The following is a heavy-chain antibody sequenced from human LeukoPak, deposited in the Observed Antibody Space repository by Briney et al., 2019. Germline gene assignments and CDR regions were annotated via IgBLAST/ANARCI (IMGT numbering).Heavy chain of an antibody. CDR3: ASQKGRIAVAVDY. CDR2: ISSSGSTT. D-gene: IGHD6-19*01. CDR1: GFTFSSYE. J-gene: IGHJ4*02. V-gene: IGHV3-48*03. Sequence: GGSLRLSCAASGFTFSSYEMNWVRQAPGKGLEWVSYISSSGSTTYYAASVKGRFTISRDNAENSLYLQMNSLRVEDTAVYYCASQKGRIAVAVDYWGQGTLVTVSS.